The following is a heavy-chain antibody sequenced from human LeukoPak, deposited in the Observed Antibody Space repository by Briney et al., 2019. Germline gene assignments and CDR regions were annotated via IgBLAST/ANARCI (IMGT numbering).Heavy chain of an antibody. D-gene: IGHD6-19*01. Sequence: QPGRSLRLSCAASGFTFDDYAMHWVRQAPGKGLEWVSGISWNSGSIGYADSVKGRFTISRDNAKNSLYLQMNSLRAEDTAVYYCARELREGSSGWFYYYYGMDVWGQGTTVTVSS. V-gene: IGHV3-9*01. CDR1: GFTFDDYA. J-gene: IGHJ6*02. CDR2: ISWNSGSI. CDR3: ARELREGSSGWFYYYYGMDV.